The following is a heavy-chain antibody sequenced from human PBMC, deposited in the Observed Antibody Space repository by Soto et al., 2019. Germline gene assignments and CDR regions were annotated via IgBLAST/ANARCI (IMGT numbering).Heavy chain of an antibody. CDR2: IYYSGST. D-gene: IGHD6-6*01. V-gene: IGHV4-39*01. J-gene: IGHJ5*02. CDR1: GGSISSSSYY. CDR3: ARHRARNWFDP. Sequence: PSETLSLTCIVSGGSISSSSYYWGWIRQPPGKGLEWIGSIYYSGSTYYNPSLKSRVTISVDTSKNQFSLKLSSVTAADTAVFYCARHRARNWFDPRGQGTPVTVSA.